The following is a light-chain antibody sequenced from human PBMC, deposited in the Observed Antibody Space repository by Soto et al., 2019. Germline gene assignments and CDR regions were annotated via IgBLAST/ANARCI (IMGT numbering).Light chain of an antibody. CDR2: EVV. V-gene: IGLV2-8*01. J-gene: IGLJ1*01. CDR1: KNDIGVYDF. Sequence: HSALTQPPSASGSPGQSVTISCTGTKNDIGVYDFVSWYRHHPGKAPRLIIYEVVQRPSGVPDRFSGSKSGNTASLTVSGLQAADEADYFCKSYAGSNTYVFGSGTKLTVL. CDR3: KSYAGSNTYV.